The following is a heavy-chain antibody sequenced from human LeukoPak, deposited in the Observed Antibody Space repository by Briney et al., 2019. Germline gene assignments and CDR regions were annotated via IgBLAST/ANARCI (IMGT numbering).Heavy chain of an antibody. CDR1: GFTFSSYW. Sequence: GGSLRLSCAASGFTFSSYWMHWVRQAPGKGLVWVSRINSDGSSTSYADSVKGRFTISRDNAKNTLYLQMNSLRAEDTAVYYCGRSYGSGSYYAVSPSDYWGQGTLVTVSS. CDR2: INSDGSST. CDR3: GRSYGSGSYYAVSPSDY. V-gene: IGHV3-74*01. J-gene: IGHJ4*02. D-gene: IGHD3-10*01.